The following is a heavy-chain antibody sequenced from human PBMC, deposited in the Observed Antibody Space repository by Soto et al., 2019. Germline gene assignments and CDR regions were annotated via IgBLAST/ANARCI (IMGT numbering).Heavy chain of an antibody. V-gene: IGHV4-59*01. Sequence: QVQLQESGPGRVKPSETLSLTCTVSGGSITSYYWSWIRQPPGKGLEWIGYIHNSGSTSYNPSLQSRVTISADVSKNQFSLDLRSVTAADTAVYYCARRWSGTDYWGHGTLVTVSS. CDR3: ARRWSGTDY. D-gene: IGHD3-10*01. CDR1: GGSITSYY. J-gene: IGHJ4*01. CDR2: IHNSGST.